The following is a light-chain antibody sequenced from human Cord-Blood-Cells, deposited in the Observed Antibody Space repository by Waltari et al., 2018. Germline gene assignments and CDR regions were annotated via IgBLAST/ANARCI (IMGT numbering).Light chain of an antibody. V-gene: IGLV1-40*01. Sequence: VLTQPPSVSGAPGQRVTTSCTGSSSNTGAGYDVHWYQQPPGTAPNHLIYGNSNRPSGVPDRFSGSKSGTSASLAITGLQAEDEADYYCQSYDSSLSGYVFGTGTKVTVL. J-gene: IGLJ1*01. CDR2: GNS. CDR1: SSNTGAGYD. CDR3: QSYDSSLSGYV.